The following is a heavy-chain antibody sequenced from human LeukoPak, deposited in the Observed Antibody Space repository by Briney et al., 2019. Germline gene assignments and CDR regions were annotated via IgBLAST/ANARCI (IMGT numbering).Heavy chain of an antibody. CDR2: IYQSGSA. CDR3: ARGIAAAGKYAFDI. V-gene: IGHV4-30-2*01. D-gene: IGHD6-13*01. Sequence: SQTLSLTCGVSGASVSSIGYSWSWIRQPPGRGLEWIGFIYQSGSASYNPSLQSRVTISIDKSKNQFSLNLSSVTAADTAVYYCARGIAAAGKYAFDIWGQGTMVTVSS. CDR1: GASVSSIGYS. J-gene: IGHJ3*02.